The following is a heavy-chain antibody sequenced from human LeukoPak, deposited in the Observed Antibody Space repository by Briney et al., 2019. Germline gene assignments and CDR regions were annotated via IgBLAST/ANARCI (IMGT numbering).Heavy chain of an antibody. V-gene: IGHV4-34*01. CDR3: ARPSFKCSSTSCYRPWDV. D-gene: IGHD2-2*02. J-gene: IGHJ6*02. CDR2: INHSGST. Sequence: SETLSLTCAVYGGSFSGYYWSWIRQPPGKGLEWIGEINHSGSTNYNPSLKSRVTISVDTSKNQFSLKLSSVTAADTAVYYCARPSFKCSSTSCYRPWDVWGQGTTVTVSS. CDR1: GGSFSGYY.